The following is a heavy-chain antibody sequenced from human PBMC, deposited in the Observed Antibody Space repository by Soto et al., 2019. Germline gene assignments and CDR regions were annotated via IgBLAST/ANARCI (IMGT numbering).Heavy chain of an antibody. CDR3: ARDDRDVIVVVVAATNEHYYYYYMDV. V-gene: IGHV4-34*01. CDR2: INHSGST. Sequence: QVQLQQWGAGLLKPSETLSLTCAVYGGSFSGYYWSWIRQPPGKGLEWIGEINHSGSTNYNPSLKSRVTISVDTSKNQFSLKLSSVTAADTAVYYCARDDRDVIVVVVAATNEHYYYYYMDVWGKGTTVTVSS. J-gene: IGHJ6*03. D-gene: IGHD2-15*01. CDR1: GGSFSGYY.